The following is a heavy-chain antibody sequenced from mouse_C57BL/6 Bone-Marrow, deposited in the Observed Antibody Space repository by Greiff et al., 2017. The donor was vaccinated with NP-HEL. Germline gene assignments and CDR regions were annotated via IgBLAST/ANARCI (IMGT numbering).Heavy chain of an antibody. D-gene: IGHD1-1*01. V-gene: IGHV1-64*01. CDR1: AYTFTSYW. Sequence: QVQLQQPGAELVKPGASVKLSCKASAYTFTSYWMHWVKQRPGQGLEWIGMIHPNSGSTNYNEKFKSKATLTVDKSSSTAYMQLSSLTSEDSAVYYCARGLTTPGFDYWGQGTTLTVSS. J-gene: IGHJ2*01. CDR2: IHPNSGST. CDR3: ARGLTTPGFDY.